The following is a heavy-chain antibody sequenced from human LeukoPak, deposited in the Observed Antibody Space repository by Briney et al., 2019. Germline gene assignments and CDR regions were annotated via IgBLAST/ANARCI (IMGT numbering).Heavy chain of an antibody. CDR3: ARSAPYCGGDCYSNFDY. Sequence: SVKVSCKASGGTFSSYAISWVRQTPGQGLEWMGRIIPILGIANYAQKFQGRVTITADKSTSTAYMELSSLRSGDTAVYYCARSAPYCGGDCYSNFDYWGQGTLVTVSS. CDR1: GGTFSSYA. CDR2: IIPILGIA. V-gene: IGHV1-69*04. D-gene: IGHD2-21*02. J-gene: IGHJ4*02.